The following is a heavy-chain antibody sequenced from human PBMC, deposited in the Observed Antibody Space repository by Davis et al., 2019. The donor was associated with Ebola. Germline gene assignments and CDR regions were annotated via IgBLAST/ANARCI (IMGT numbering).Heavy chain of an antibody. Sequence: PGGSLRLSCAASGFTFDDYAMHWVRQAPGKGLEWVSGISWNSGSIGYADSVKGRFTISRDNAKNSLYLQMNSLRAEDTAVYYCARSSYQPLSFDYWGQGTLVTVSS. V-gene: IGHV3-9*01. CDR1: GFTFDDYA. D-gene: IGHD2-2*01. CDR3: ARSSYQPLSFDY. J-gene: IGHJ4*02. CDR2: ISWNSGSI.